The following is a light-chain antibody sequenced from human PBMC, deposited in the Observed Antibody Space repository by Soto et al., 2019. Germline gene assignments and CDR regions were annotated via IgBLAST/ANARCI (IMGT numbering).Light chain of an antibody. Sequence: DIQVTQSPSSLSASVGDRVTLTCRASQDIGNHVAWFQKKPGKAPKSLIHAASILQSGVPSKFSGSGSGTDFTLTISSLQPEDFATYYCQQYHLYPLTFGGGTKVEMK. CDR3: QQYHLYPLT. J-gene: IGKJ4*01. CDR1: QDIGNH. CDR2: AAS. V-gene: IGKV1-16*02.